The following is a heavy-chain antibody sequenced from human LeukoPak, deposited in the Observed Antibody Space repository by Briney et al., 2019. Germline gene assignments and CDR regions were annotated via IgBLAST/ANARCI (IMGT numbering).Heavy chain of an antibody. CDR2: IYYSGST. CDR3: ARQVVVAATDY. Sequence: PSETLSLTCTVSGGSISSSSYYWGWIRQPPGKGLEWIGGIYYSGSTYYNPSLKSRVTISVDTSKNQFSLKLSSVTAADTAVYYCARQVVVAATDYWGQGTLVTVSS. CDR1: GGSISSSSYY. V-gene: IGHV4-39*01. D-gene: IGHD2-15*01. J-gene: IGHJ4*02.